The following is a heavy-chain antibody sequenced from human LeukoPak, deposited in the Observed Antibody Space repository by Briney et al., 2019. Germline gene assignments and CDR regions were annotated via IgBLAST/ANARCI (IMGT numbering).Heavy chain of an antibody. Sequence: GGSLRFSCAASGFTFSSYSMNWVRQSPGKGLEWVSSISSSSSYIYYADSVKGRFTISRDNAKNSLFLQMNSLRAEDTAVYYCARVGYSSGWYGWFDPWGQGTLVTVSS. CDR1: GFTFSSYS. CDR3: ARVGYSSGWYGWFDP. CDR2: ISSSSSYI. D-gene: IGHD6-19*01. V-gene: IGHV3-21*01. J-gene: IGHJ5*02.